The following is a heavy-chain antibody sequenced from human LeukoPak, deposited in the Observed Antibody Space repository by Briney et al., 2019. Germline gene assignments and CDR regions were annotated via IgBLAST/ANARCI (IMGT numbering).Heavy chain of an antibody. D-gene: IGHD5-24*01. J-gene: IGHJ4*02. V-gene: IGHV3-21*01. Sequence: GGSLRLSCAASGFTFSSYSMNWVRQAPGKGLEWVSSISSSSSYIYYADSVMGRFTISRDNAKNSLYLQMNSLRAEDTAVYYCARADVDGPIDYWGQGTLVTVSS. CDR3: ARADVDGPIDY. CDR1: GFTFSSYS. CDR2: ISSSSSYI.